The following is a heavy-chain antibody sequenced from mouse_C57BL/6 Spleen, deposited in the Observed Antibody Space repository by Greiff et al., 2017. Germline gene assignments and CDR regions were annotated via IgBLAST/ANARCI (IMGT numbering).Heavy chain of an antibody. J-gene: IGHJ2*01. D-gene: IGHD4-1*01. CDR3: ASGLGLLYYFDY. V-gene: IGHV1-53*01. CDR1: GYTFTSYW. CDR2: INPSNGGT. Sequence: VQLQQSGTELVKPGASVKLSCKASGYTFTSYWMHWVKQRPGQGLEWIGNINPSNGGTNYNEKFKSKATLTVDKSSSTAYMQLSSLTSEDSAVYYCASGLGLLYYFDYWGQGTTLTVSS.